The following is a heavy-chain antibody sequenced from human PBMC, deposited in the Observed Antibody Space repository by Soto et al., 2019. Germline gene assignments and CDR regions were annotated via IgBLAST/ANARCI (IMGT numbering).Heavy chain of an antibody. CDR1: GGSISNYY. V-gene: IGHV4-59*12. J-gene: IGHJ4*02. D-gene: IGHD3-10*01. Sequence: SETLSLTCSVSGGSISNYYWSWIRQPPGRGLEWIGYIYYSGSTYYNPSLKSRVTISVDTSKNQFSLKLSSVTAADTAVYYCARDNYYGSGLFDYWGQGTLVTVSS. CDR2: IYYSGST. CDR3: ARDNYYGSGLFDY.